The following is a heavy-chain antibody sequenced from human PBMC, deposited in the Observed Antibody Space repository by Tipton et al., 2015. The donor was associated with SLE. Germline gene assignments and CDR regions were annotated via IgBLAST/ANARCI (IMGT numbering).Heavy chain of an antibody. CDR1: GGSISSSSYY. CDR3: ARGGTAAAYGYFDY. J-gene: IGHJ4*02. CDR2: IYYSGST. Sequence: LRLSCTVSGGSISSSSYYWGWIRQPPGKGLEWIGSIYYSGSTYYNPSLKSRVTISVDTSKNQFSLKLSSVTAADTALYYCARGGTAAAYGYFDYWGQGTLVTVSS. V-gene: IGHV4-39*07. D-gene: IGHD6-13*01.